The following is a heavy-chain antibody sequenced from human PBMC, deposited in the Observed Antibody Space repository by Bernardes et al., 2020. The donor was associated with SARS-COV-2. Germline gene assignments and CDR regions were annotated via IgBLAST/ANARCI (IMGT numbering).Heavy chain of an antibody. CDR1: DFILHNFD. CDR2: INVASGDT. Sequence: ASVKVSCMAFDFILHNFDIIWVRRAPGQGLQWVGWINVASGDTKYAREFQDRVTMTADTPTNTAYMELTGPKSDDTADHYCARDLSASTIDVWGQGTAVTV. J-gene: IGHJ6*02. V-gene: IGHV1-18*01. CDR3: ARDLSASTIDV.